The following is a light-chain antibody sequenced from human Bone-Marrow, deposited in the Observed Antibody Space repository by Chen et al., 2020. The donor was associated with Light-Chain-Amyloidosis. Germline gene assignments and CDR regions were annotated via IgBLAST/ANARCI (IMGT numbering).Light chain of an antibody. Sequence: QSALTQPASVSVSPGTSITISCHGTSRDVGGDHRVSWYQQHPDKAPKLMIYEVTNRPSWVLDRFSGSKSVNTASQPISGLQTEEEADYFCRSYTNTNTLVFGSETRVPVL. CDR1: SRDVGGDHR. CDR2: EVT. CDR3: RSYTNTNTLV. J-gene: IGLJ1*01. V-gene: IGLV2-14*01.